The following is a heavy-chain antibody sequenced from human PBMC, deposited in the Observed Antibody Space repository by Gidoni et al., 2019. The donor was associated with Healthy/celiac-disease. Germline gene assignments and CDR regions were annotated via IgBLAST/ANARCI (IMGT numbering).Heavy chain of an antibody. CDR3: ARASIAAAVAEGTGYNWFDP. V-gene: IGHV3-21*01. J-gene: IGHJ5*02. D-gene: IGHD6-13*01. CDR1: GFTFSSYS. CDR2: ISSSSSYI. Sequence: EVQLVESGGGLVKPGGSLRLSCAASGFTFSSYSMNWVRQAPGKGLGWVSSISSSSSYIYYADSVKGRFTISRDNAKNSLYLQMNSLRAEDTAVYYCARASIAAAVAEGTGYNWFDPWGQGTLVTVSS.